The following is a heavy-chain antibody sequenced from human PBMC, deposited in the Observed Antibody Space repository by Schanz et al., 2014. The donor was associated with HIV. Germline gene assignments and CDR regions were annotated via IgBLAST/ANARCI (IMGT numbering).Heavy chain of an antibody. Sequence: EVQLLESGGGLVQPGGSLRLSCAASGFDFGNYGMHWVRQVPGKGLEWVSGINWNSGDIGYADSVKGRFTISRDNSKNTLYLQMNSLRAEDTAVYYCAKRRDSGYAYFDYWGQGTLVTVSS. CDR2: INWNSGDI. D-gene: IGHD1-1*01. CDR3: AKRRDSGYAYFDY. J-gene: IGHJ4*02. CDR1: GFDFGNYG. V-gene: IGHV3-9*01.